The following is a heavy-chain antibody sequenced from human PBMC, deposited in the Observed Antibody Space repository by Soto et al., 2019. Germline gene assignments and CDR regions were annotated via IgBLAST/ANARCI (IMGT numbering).Heavy chain of an antibody. J-gene: IGHJ4*02. CDR3: VKLTFWSGYYTDY. CDR1: GFTFSSYA. CDR2: ISSNGGST. Sequence: GGSLRLSCSAPGFTFSSYAMHWVRQAPGKGLEYVSAISSNGGSTYYADSVRGRFTISRDNSKNTLYLQMSSLRAEDTAVYYCVKLTFWSGYYTDYWGQGTLVTVSS. V-gene: IGHV3-64D*06. D-gene: IGHD3-3*01.